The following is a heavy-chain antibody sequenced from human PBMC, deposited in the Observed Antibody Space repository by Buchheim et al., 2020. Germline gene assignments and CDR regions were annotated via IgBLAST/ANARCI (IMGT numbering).Heavy chain of an antibody. CDR2: ISYDGSNK. V-gene: IGHV3-30*04. J-gene: IGHJ4*02. Sequence: QVQLVESGGGEVQPGRSLRLSCAASGFTFSSYAMHWVRQAPGKGLEWVAVISYDGSNKYYEDSVKGRFTISRDNSKNTLYLQMNSLRAEDTAVYYCARVYCSGGSCDYWGQGTL. D-gene: IGHD2-15*01. CDR3: ARVYCSGGSCDY. CDR1: GFTFSSYA.